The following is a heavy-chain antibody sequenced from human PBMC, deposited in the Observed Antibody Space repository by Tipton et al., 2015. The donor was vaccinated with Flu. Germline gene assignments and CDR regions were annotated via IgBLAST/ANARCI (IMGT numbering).Heavy chain of an antibody. CDR3: AREPQDGDCQFDL. CDR2: INTDGSLT. Sequence: SLRLSCVASEFTFSTYWMHWVRQGPGEGLVWVSRINTDGSLTNYADSVKGRFTISRDNFRSTVYLEMNSLRTDDTALYFCAREPQDGDCQFDLWGQGTLVTVSS. CDR1: EFTFSTYW. V-gene: IGHV3-74*01. J-gene: IGHJ4*02. D-gene: IGHD2-21*01.